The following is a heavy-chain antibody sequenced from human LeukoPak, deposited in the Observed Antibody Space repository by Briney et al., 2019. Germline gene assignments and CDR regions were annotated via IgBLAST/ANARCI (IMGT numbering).Heavy chain of an antibody. D-gene: IGHD1-14*01. CDR1: GFTFSNYW. J-gene: IGHJ1*01. CDR3: ARDRYSQY. CDR2: IKQDGNEK. V-gene: IGHV3-7*01. Sequence: GGSLRLSCAASGFTFSNYWMSWVRQVPGKGLEWVANIKQDGNEKHYVDSVKGRFTISRDNAKNSLYLQMNSLRVEDTAVCYCARDRYSQYWGQGTLVIVSS.